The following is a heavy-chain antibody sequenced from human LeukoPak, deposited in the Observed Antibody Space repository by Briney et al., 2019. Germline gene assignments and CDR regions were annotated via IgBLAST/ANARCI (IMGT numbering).Heavy chain of an antibody. D-gene: IGHD3-9*01. CDR2: ISHDGNTK. CDR1: GFTFSTYV. V-gene: IGHV3-33*01. CDR3: ARDRDWMLYDY. J-gene: IGHJ4*02. Sequence: PGTSLRLSCAGSGFTFSTYVMHWVRQVPGKGLEWVARISHDGNTKFYADSVKGRFTISRDNSKNTLSLEMYSLRAEDTAMYYGARDRDWMLYDYWGQGTLVTVSS.